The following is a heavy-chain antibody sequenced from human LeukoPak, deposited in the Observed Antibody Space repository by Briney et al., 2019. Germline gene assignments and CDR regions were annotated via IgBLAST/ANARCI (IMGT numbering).Heavy chain of an antibody. CDR2: VYYTGDT. V-gene: IGHV4-59*08. Sequence: SETLSLTCSVSGGFVSNYYWSWIRQPREKGLEWIGYVYYTGDTNHNPSLKSRVTMFEDKSKNQFSLRLYSVTVADTAVYYCARHFAYSSSSYFDYWGQGSLVTVSS. D-gene: IGHD6-6*01. CDR1: GGFVSNYY. J-gene: IGHJ4*02. CDR3: ARHFAYSSSSYFDY.